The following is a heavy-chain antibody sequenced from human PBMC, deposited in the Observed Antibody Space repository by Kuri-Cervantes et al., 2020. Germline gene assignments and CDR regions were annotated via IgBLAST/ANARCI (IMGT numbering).Heavy chain of an antibody. CDR1: GFTFSSYA. CDR3: AKGQNNRYFDY. CDR2: ISDSGGSI. V-gene: IGHV3-23*01. D-gene: IGHD1-14*01. J-gene: IGHJ4*02. Sequence: GGSLRLSCAASGFTFSSYAMSWVRQAPGKGLEWVSAISDSGGSIFYADSVKGRFTISRDNSKNTLYLQMNSLRAEDTATYYCAKGQNNRYFDYWGQGTLVTVSS.